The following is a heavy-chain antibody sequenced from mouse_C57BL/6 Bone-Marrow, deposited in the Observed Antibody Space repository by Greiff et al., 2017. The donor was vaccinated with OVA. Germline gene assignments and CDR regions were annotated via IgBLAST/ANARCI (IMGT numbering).Heavy chain of an antibody. V-gene: IGHV3-6*01. CDR1: GYSITSGYY. Sequence: EVKLQESGPGLVKPSQSLSLTCSVTGYSITSGYYWNWIRQFPGNKLEWMGYISYDGSNNYNPSLKNRISITRDTSKNQFFLKLNSVTTEDTATYYCARAAEPHFDYWGQGTTLTVSS. CDR3: ARAAEPHFDY. J-gene: IGHJ2*01. CDR2: ISYDGSN.